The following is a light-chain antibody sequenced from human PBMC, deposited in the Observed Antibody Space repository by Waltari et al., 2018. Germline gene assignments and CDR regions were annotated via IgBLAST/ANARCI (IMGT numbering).Light chain of an antibody. V-gene: IGKV1-8*01. J-gene: IGKJ5*01. CDR2: AVS. CDR3: QQYNSYPIT. CDR1: QNIRTY. Sequence: AIRVTQSPSSLSASTGDSVTITCRASQNIRTYLGWYQQKPGKAPKLLLYAVSILQSGVPSRFSGSGSGTDFALTISSLQPEDFATYYCQQYNSYPITFGQGTRLEIK.